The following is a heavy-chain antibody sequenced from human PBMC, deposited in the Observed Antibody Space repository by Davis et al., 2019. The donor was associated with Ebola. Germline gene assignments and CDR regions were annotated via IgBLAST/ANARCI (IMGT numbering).Heavy chain of an antibody. CDR1: GFSLSTSGMC. CDR2: IYCDDDK. CDR3: ARTGIAVAGTRVFDY. J-gene: IGHJ4*02. Sequence: SGLTLVKPTQTLTLTCTFSGFSLSTSGMCVSWIRQPPVKALEWLARIYCDDDKYYSTSLKTRLTISKDTSKNQVVLTMTNMDPVDTATYYCARTGIAVAGTRVFDYWGQGTLVTVSS. V-gene: IGHV2-70*11. D-gene: IGHD6-19*01.